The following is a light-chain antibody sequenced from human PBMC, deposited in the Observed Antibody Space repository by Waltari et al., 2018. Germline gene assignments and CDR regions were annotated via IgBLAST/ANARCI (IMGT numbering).Light chain of an antibody. V-gene: IGLV2-14*01. CDR1: SSDVGGYNY. J-gene: IGLJ6*01. CDR2: GVS. CDR3: CSYTTSSTFV. Sequence: SAPTQPPSVSGSPGQSVTISCTGTSSDVGGYNYVSWYQQHPGKAPKLLIYGVSHRPSGVSDRFSASKSGNTASLTISGLQAEDEADYYCCSYTTSSTFVFGSGTKLTVL.